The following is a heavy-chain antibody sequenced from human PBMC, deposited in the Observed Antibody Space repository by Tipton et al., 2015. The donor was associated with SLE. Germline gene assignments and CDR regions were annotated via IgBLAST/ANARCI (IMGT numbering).Heavy chain of an antibody. CDR1: GFTFSSYS. CDR3: AKVVGDSSSSPDY. D-gene: IGHD6-13*01. CDR2: IWYDGSNK. V-gene: IGHV3-33*06. J-gene: IGHJ4*02. Sequence: QVQLVQSGGGLVKPGGSLRLSCAASGFTFSSYSMNWVRQAPGKGLEWVAVIWYDGSNKYYADSVKGRFTISRDNSKNTLYLQMNSLRAEDTAVYYCAKVVGDSSSSPDYWGQGTLVTVSS.